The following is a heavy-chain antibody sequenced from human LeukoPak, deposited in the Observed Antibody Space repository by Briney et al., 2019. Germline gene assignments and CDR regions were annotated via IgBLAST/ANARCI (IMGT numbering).Heavy chain of an antibody. Sequence: YPSQTLSLTCAASGVSISSGGYSWSWIRQPPGKGLEWIGYIYHSGTTYYNPSLKSRVTFSVDRSKNQFSLKLSSVTAADTAVYYCARINGELSFGYWGQGTLVTVSS. J-gene: IGHJ4*02. CDR2: IYHSGTT. CDR3: ARINGELSFGY. CDR1: GVSISSGGYS. D-gene: IGHD3-10*01. V-gene: IGHV4-30-2*01.